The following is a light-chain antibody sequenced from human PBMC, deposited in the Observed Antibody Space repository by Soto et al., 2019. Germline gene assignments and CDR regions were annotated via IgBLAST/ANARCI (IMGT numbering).Light chain of an antibody. J-gene: IGKJ1*01. Sequence: DIQITQSPSTLSASLGDIVTITCRASQSISSWLALYQQKPGKAPKLLIYDASSLESGVPSRFSGSGSGTAFTLTISSLQPDDFATYYCQKYNSYSWKFGQGTKVDIK. CDR3: QKYNSYSWK. CDR1: QSISSW. CDR2: DAS. V-gene: IGKV1-5*01.